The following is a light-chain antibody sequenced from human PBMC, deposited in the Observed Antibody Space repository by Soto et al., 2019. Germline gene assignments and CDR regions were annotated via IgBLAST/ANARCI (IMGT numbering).Light chain of an antibody. J-gene: IGLJ3*02. V-gene: IGLV1-40*01. Sequence: QSVLTQPPSVSGAPGQRVTISWTGSSSNIGAGYDVHWYQQLPGTAPNLLIYGNSNRPSGVPDRFSGSKSGTSASLAITGLQAEDEADYYCQSYDSSLSGSVFGGGTQLTVL. CDR1: SSNIGAGYD. CDR2: GNS. CDR3: QSYDSSLSGSV.